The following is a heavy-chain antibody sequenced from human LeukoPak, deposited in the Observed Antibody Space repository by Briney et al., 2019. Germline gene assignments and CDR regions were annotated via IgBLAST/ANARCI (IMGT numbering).Heavy chain of an antibody. V-gene: IGHV1-18*04. D-gene: IGHD3-22*01. J-gene: IGHJ4*02. CDR1: GYTFTSYY. CDR2: MNPNSGNT. Sequence: ASVKVSCKASGYTFTSYYMHWVRQATGQGLEWMGWMNPNSGNTNYAQKLQGRVTMTTDTSTSTAYMELRSLRSDDTAVYYCAREGGDYDSSGYYLDYWGQGTLVTVSS. CDR3: AREGGDYDSSGYYLDY.